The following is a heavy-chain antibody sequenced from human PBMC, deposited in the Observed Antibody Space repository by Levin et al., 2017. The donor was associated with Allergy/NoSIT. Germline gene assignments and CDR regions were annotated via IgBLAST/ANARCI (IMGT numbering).Heavy chain of an antibody. CDR2: LYWDDDK. CDR1: GFSLSTRTVG. D-gene: IGHD2-15*01. Sequence: SGPTLVKPTQTLTLTCTFSGFSLSTRTVGVGWIRQPPGKALEWLALLYWDDDKRYSPSLKGRLTITKDTSKNQVVLTMTNMDPVDTATYWCAHSSSCGTTCYNNWFDPWGQGTLVTVSS. V-gene: IGHV2-5*02. J-gene: IGHJ5*02. CDR3: AHSSSCGTTCYNNWFDP.